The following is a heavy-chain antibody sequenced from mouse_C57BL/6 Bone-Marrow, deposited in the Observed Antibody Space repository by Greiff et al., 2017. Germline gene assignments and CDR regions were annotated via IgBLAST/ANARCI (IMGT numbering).Heavy chain of an antibody. CDR2: IAPKNGDT. J-gene: IGHJ3*01. Sequence: EVQLQQSGAELVRPGASVKLSCTASGFNIKDDYMHWVKQRPEQGLEWIGWIAPKNGDTEYASKFQGKATITADTSSNTAYLQLSSLTSEDTAVYYCTREAWFAYWGQGTLVTVSA. CDR1: GFNIKDDY. CDR3: TREAWFAY. V-gene: IGHV14-4*01.